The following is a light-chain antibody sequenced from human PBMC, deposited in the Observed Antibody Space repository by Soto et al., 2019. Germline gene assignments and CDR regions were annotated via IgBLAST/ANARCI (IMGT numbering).Light chain of an antibody. Sequence: DIQMTQSPSSLSASVGDRVTITCRASQSISNYLTWYQQKPGKAPKHLIYGTSSLQSGVPSRFSGSGSGTDFTLTISSLQPEDVATYYCQQSYGSPPYTFGQGTKLEIK. CDR2: GTS. V-gene: IGKV1-39*01. J-gene: IGKJ2*01. CDR3: QQSYGSPPYT. CDR1: QSISNY.